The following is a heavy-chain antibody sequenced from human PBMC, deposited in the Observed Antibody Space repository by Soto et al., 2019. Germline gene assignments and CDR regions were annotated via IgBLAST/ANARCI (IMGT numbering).Heavy chain of an antibody. Sequence: QVQLQESGPGLVQASQTLSLTCTVSGGPITTGGHFWSWIRRSPGKGLEWIGYIYYSGTTHYNPSLKSRVTISRDTSKKQFSLNLSSVTAADTAVYYCARAVSGSYLDSWGQGTLVTVSS. CDR2: IYYSGTT. J-gene: IGHJ4*02. V-gene: IGHV4-31*03. CDR1: GGPITTGGHF. D-gene: IGHD1-26*01. CDR3: ARAVSGSYLDS.